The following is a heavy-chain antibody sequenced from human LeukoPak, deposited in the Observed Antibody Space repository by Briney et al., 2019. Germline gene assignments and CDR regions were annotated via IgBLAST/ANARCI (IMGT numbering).Heavy chain of an antibody. J-gene: IGHJ4*02. Sequence: GGSLRLSCAASGFTFSSYAMSWVRQTPGKRLECVSAISGSGGSTYYADSVKGRFTISRDNSKNTLYLQMNSLRAEDTAVYYCANIYYGSGSYRSGFDYWGQGTLVTVSS. D-gene: IGHD3-10*01. CDR3: ANIYYGSGSYRSGFDY. CDR1: GFTFSSYA. CDR2: ISGSGGST. V-gene: IGHV3-23*01.